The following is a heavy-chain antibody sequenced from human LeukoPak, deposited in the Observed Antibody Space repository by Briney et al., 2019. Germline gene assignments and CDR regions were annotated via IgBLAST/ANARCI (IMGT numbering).Heavy chain of an antibody. CDR1: GFTFSNYW. V-gene: IGHV3-7*01. CDR3: ARNQRRLDY. D-gene: IGHD1-14*01. J-gene: IGHJ4*01. Sequence: GGSLRLSCAASGFTFSNYWMTWVRQAPGKGLELVANIKQDGSEKYYVDSVKGRFTISRDNAKNSLYLQMNSLRAEDTAVYYCARNQRRLDYWGQEPWSPSPQ. CDR2: IKQDGSEK.